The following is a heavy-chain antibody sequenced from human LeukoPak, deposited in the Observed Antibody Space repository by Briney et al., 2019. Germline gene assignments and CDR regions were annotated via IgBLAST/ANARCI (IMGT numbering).Heavy chain of an antibody. V-gene: IGHV4-39*01. CDR3: ASEPAYYYDSSDFYYYYGMDV. Sequence: GSLRLSCAASGFIFSSYSMSWVRQPPGKGLEWIGSIYYSGSTYYNPSLKSRVTISVDTSKNQFSLKLSSVTAADTAVYYCASEPAYYYDSSDFYYYYGMDVWGQGTTVTVSS. CDR1: GFIFSSYS. CDR2: IYYSGST. D-gene: IGHD3-22*01. J-gene: IGHJ6*02.